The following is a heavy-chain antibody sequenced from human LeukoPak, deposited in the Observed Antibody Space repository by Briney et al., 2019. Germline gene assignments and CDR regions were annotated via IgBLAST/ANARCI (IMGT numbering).Heavy chain of an antibody. J-gene: IGHJ6*02. CDR2: IYPGDSDT. Sequence: GESLKISCKGSGYSFTSYWIGWVRQMPGKGLEWMGIIYPGDSDTRYSPSFQGQVTISADKSISTAYLQWSSLRASDTAMYYCARRPTNSPRGDGMDVWGQGTTVAVSS. CDR1: GYSFTSYW. V-gene: IGHV5-51*01. D-gene: IGHD4-23*01. CDR3: ARRPTNSPRGDGMDV.